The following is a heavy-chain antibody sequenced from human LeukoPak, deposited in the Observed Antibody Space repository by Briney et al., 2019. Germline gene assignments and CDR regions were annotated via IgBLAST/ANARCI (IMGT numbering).Heavy chain of an antibody. V-gene: IGHV1-8*01. J-gene: IGHJ6*03. CDR1: GYSFTSYD. CDR2: MNPDSGDT. CDR3: AREIYSNTDMDV. D-gene: IGHD6-13*01. Sequence: ASVKVSCKASGYSFTSYDINWVRKATGQGLEWLGWMNPDSGDTGYAQNFQGRVTMTRNTSISTAYMELSSLRSEDTAVYYCAREIYSNTDMDVWGKGTTVTVSS.